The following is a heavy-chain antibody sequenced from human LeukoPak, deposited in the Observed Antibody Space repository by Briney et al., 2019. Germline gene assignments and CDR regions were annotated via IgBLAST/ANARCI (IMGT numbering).Heavy chain of an antibody. V-gene: IGHV1-58*01. CDR2: IVVGSGNT. CDR1: GFTFTSSA. CDR3: AAARRDGYNVDY. J-gene: IGHJ4*02. D-gene: IGHD5-24*01. Sequence: SVKVSCKASGFTFTSSAVQWVRQARGQRLEWIGWIVVGSGNTNYAQKFQERVTITRDMSTSTAYMELSSLRSEDTAVYYCAAARRDGYNVDYWGQGTLVTVSS.